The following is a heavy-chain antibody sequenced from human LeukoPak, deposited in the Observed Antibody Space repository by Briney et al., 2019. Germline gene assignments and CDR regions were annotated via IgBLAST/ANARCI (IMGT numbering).Heavy chain of an antibody. CDR2: ISYDGSNK. D-gene: IGHD1-26*01. CDR3: AKDPTGGIGGGFDFDY. CDR1: GFTFSSYG. J-gene: IGHJ4*02. Sequence: GRSLRLSCAASGFTFSSYGMPWVRQAPGKGLEWVAVISYDGSNKYYADSVKGRFTISRDNSKNTLYLQMNSLRAEDTAVYYCAKDPTGGIGGGFDFDYWGQGTLVTVSS. V-gene: IGHV3-30*18.